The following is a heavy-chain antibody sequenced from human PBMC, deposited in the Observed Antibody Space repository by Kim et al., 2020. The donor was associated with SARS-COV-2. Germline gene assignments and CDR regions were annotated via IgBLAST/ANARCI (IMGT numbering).Heavy chain of an antibody. Sequence: SETLSLTCAVYGGSFSGYYWSWIRQPPGKGLEWIGEINHSGSTNYNPSLKSRVTISVDTSKNQFSLKLSSVTAADTAVYYCARRLAVQVYYGSGSYQGSHNWFDPWGQGTLVTVSS. CDR3: ARRLAVQVYYGSGSYQGSHNWFDP. D-gene: IGHD3-10*01. J-gene: IGHJ5*02. V-gene: IGHV4-34*01. CDR2: INHSGST. CDR1: GGSFSGYY.